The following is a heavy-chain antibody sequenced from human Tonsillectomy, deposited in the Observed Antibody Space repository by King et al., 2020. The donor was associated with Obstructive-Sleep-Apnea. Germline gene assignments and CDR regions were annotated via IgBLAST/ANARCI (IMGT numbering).Heavy chain of an antibody. CDR3: GAVVPAGRAAFDI. J-gene: IGHJ3*02. CDR2: IYYSGST. Sequence: VQLQESGPGLVKTSETLSLTCTVSGGSISSYYWSWIRQPPGKGLEWIGYIYYSGSTNYNPSLKSRVTITVDTSKNQFSLKLSSVTAADTAVYYCGAVVPAGRAAFDIWGQGTMVTVSS. V-gene: IGHV4-59*08. CDR1: GGSISSYY. D-gene: IGHD2-2*01.